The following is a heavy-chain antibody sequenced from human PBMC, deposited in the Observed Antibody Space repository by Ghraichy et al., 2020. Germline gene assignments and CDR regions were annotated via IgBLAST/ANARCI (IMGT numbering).Heavy chain of an antibody. D-gene: IGHD5-18*01. CDR2: IYYSGST. J-gene: IGHJ5*02. CDR1: GGSISSGGYY. V-gene: IGHV4-31*03. CDR3: ARGEPYSYGNTGTWFDP. Sequence: SETLSLTCTVSGGSISSGGYYWSWIRQHPGKGLEWIGYIYYSGSTYYNPSLKSRVTISVDTSKNQFSLKLSSVTAADTAVYYCARGEPYSYGNTGTWFDPWGQGTLVTVSS.